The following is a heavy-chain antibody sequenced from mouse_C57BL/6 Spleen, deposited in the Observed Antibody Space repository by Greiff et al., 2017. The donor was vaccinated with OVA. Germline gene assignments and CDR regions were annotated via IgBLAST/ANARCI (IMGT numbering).Heavy chain of an antibody. J-gene: IGHJ2*01. Sequence: EVQLQESGPGLVKPSQSLSLTCSVTGYSITSGYYWNWIRQFPGNKLEWMGYISYDGSNNYNPSLKNRISITRDTSKNQFFLKLNSVTTEDTATYYCARDYDYDGGTGFDYWGQGTTLTVSS. CDR1: GYSITSGYY. V-gene: IGHV3-6*01. CDR3: ARDYDYDGGTGFDY. D-gene: IGHD2-4*01. CDR2: ISYDGSN.